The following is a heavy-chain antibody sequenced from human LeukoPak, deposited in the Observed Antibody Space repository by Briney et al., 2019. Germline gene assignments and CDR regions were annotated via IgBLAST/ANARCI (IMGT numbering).Heavy chain of an antibody. CDR3: AKHKGDIVVVVAATLTAWFDP. D-gene: IGHD2-15*01. V-gene: IGHV3-23*01. J-gene: IGHJ5*02. Sequence: GGSLRLSCAASGFTFSSYAMIWVRQAPGKGLEWVSAIIGSGGSTYYADSVKGRFTISRDNSKNTLYLQMNSLRAEDTAVYYCAKHKGDIVVVVAATLTAWFDPWGQGTLVTVSS. CDR2: IIGSGGST. CDR1: GFTFSSYA.